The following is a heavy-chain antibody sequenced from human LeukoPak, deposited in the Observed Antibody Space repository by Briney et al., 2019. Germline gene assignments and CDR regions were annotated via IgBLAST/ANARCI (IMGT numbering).Heavy chain of an antibody. CDR3: ASSTTVTTFGNY. D-gene: IGHD4-11*01. CDR2: IIPIFGTA. CDR1: GGTLSSYA. J-gene: IGHJ4*02. V-gene: IGHV1-69*05. Sequence: GASVKVSCKASGGTLSSYAISWVRQAPGQGLEWMGGIIPIFGTANYAQRFQGRVTITTDESTSTAYMELSSLRSEDTAVYYCASSTTVTTFGNYWGQGTLVTVSS.